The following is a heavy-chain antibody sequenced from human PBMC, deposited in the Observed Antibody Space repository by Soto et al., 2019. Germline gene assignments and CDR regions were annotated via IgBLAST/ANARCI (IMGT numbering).Heavy chain of an antibody. Sequence: EVQLLESGGGLVQPAGSLRLSCAASGFTFSSYAMSWVRQAPGKGLEWVSAISGSGGSTYYADSVKGRFTISRDNSKNTLYLQMNSLRAEDTAVYYCAKKNYCSGGSCPPRDYYYMDVWGKGTTVTVSS. D-gene: IGHD2-15*01. V-gene: IGHV3-23*01. CDR2: ISGSGGST. J-gene: IGHJ6*03. CDR3: AKKNYCSGGSCPPRDYYYMDV. CDR1: GFTFSSYA.